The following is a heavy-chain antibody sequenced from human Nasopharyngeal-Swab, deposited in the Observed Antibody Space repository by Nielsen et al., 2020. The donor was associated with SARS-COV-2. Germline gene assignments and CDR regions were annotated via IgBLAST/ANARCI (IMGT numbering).Heavy chain of an antibody. Sequence: WIRQPPGKGLEWIGYIYYSGSTNYNPSLKSRVTISVDTSKNQFSLKLSSVTAADTAVYYCARVPVLDDSSGYYYESGSGYFDYWGQGTLVTVSS. V-gene: IGHV4-59*01. J-gene: IGHJ4*02. CDR2: IYYSGST. D-gene: IGHD3-22*01. CDR3: ARVPVLDDSSGYYYESGSGYFDY.